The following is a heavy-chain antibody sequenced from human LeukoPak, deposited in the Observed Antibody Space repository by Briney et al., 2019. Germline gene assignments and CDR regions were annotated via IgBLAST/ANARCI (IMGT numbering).Heavy chain of an antibody. V-gene: IGHV4-59*01. CDR1: GGSISSYY. CDR3: AKRGRWGSSLGPGNHGFDF. Sequence: KPSETLSLTCTVSGGSISSYYWIWIRQHPGKGLEWIGYIYYSGSTYYNPSLKSRVTISVDTSKNQFSLKLNSVTAADTAMYYCAKRGRWGSSLGPGNHGFDFWGQGTLVTVSS. CDR2: IYYSGST. D-gene: IGHD3-10*01. J-gene: IGHJ4*01.